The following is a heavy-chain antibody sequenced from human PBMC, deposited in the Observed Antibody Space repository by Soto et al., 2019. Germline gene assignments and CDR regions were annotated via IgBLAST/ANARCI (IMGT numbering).Heavy chain of an antibody. CDR3: ARDCSGGSCYSEVDYYYGMDV. J-gene: IGHJ6*02. CDR2: IYYSGST. D-gene: IGHD2-15*01. Sequence: SETLSLTCTVSGGSVSSGSYYWSWIRQPPGKGLEWIGYIYYSGSTNYNPSLKSRVTISVDTSKNQFSLKLSSVTAADTAVYYCARDCSGGSCYSEVDYYYGMDVWGQGTTVTVSS. V-gene: IGHV4-61*01. CDR1: GGSVSSGSYY.